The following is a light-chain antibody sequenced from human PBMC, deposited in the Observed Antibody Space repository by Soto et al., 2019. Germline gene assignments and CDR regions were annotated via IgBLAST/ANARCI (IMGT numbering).Light chain of an antibody. Sequence: EIVLTQSPGTLSLSPGERATLSCTASQTVPSRYLAGYQQKAGQAPRLLVFDASTRATGVPDRFSGSGSGTDFTLTISRLEPEDFAVYYCLQFAISPKTFGEGTKVEIK. CDR3: LQFAISPKT. V-gene: IGKV3-20*01. CDR2: DAS. J-gene: IGKJ1*01. CDR1: QTVPSRY.